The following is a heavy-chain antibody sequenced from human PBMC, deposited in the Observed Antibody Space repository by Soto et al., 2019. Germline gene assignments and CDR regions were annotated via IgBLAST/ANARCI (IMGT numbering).Heavy chain of an antibody. V-gene: IGHV1-69*04. D-gene: IGHD3-3*01. J-gene: IGHJ5*02. CDR3: ARDRSRFLEWSYKLNWFDP. CDR2: IIPILGIA. Sequence: ASVKVSCKASGGTFSSYTISWVRQAPGQGLEWMGRIIPILGIANYAQKFQGRVTITADKSTSTAYMELSSLRSEDTAVYYCARDRSRFLEWSYKLNWFDPWGQGTLVTVSS. CDR1: GGTFSSYT.